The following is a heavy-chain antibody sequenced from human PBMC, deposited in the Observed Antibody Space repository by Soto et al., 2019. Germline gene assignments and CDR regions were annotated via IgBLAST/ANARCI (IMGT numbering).Heavy chain of an antibody. J-gene: IGHJ4*02. Sequence: PGGSLRLSCAASGFTFSSYAMSWVRQAPGKGLEWVSAISGSGGSTYYADSVKGRFTISRDNSKNTLYLQMNSLRAEDTAVYYCAKDPPYEGSSSWYRRAGYMSRYFDYWGQGTLVTVSS. CDR2: ISGSGGST. D-gene: IGHD6-13*01. CDR3: AKDPPYEGSSSWYRRAGYMSRYFDY. CDR1: GFTFSSYA. V-gene: IGHV3-23*01.